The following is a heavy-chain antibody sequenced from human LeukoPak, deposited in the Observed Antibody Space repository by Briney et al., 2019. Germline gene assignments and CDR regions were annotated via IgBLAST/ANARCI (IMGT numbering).Heavy chain of an antibody. Sequence: SETLSLTCTVSGYSISSGGYYWSWIRQPPGKGLEWIGYIYHSGSTYYNPSLKSRVTISVDRSKNQFSLKLSSVTAADTAVYCCARVARGSGTYYFDYWGQGTLVTVSS. CDR1: GYSISSGGYY. CDR2: IYHSGST. J-gene: IGHJ4*02. CDR3: ARVARGSGTYYFDY. D-gene: IGHD3-10*01. V-gene: IGHV4-30-2*01.